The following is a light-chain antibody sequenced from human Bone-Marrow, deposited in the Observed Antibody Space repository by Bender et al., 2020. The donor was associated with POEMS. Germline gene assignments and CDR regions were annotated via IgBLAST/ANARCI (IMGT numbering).Light chain of an antibody. CDR2: INN. J-gene: IGLJ3*02. CDR1: SSNIGTHT. V-gene: IGLV1-44*01. CDR3: AAWEDSLNGWV. Sequence: QSVLTQSPSASGTPGQRVIISCSGGSSNIGTHTINWYQQLPGTAPKLLIYINNQRPSGVPDRFSGSKSGTSASLAISGLQSEDEADYYCAAWEDSLNGWVFGGGTKLTVL.